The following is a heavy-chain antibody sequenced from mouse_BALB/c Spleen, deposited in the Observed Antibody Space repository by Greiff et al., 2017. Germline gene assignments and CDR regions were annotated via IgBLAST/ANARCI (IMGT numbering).Heavy chain of an antibody. Sequence: VQLVESGPELVKPGASVRISCKASGYTFTSYYIHWVKQRPGQGLEWIGWIYPGNVNTKYNEKFKGKATLTADKSSSTAYMQLSSLTSEDSAVYFCARCGSRAWFAYWGQGTLVTVSA. CDR2: IYPGNVNT. D-gene: IGHD1-1*01. CDR1: GYTFTSYY. CDR3: ARCGSRAWFAY. J-gene: IGHJ3*01. V-gene: IGHV1S56*01.